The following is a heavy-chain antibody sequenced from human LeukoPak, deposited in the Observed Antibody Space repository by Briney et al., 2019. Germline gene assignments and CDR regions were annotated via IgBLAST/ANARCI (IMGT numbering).Heavy chain of an antibody. CDR2: INQDGSEK. V-gene: IGHV3-7*01. CDR3: ARVGLGVGSGRKASGFDP. D-gene: IGHD3-10*01. CDR1: GFTFSSYW. J-gene: IGHJ5*02. Sequence: GGSLRLSCGASGFTFSSYWMSWARQAPGRGLEWVANINQDGSEKDYVDSVKGRFTISRDNAKNSLYLQMNSLRAEDTAVYYCARVGLGVGSGRKASGFDPWGQGTLVTVSS.